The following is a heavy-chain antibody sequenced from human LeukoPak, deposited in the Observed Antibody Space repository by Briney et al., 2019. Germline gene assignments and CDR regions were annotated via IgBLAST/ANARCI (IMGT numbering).Heavy chain of an antibody. CDR2: ISSSGSPR. J-gene: IGHJ4*02. D-gene: IGHD6-13*01. Sequence: GGSLRLSCTASGFIFSSYEMNWVRQAPGKGLEWVSYISSSGSPRHYADSVKGRFTISRDNAKNSLYLQMNSLRAEDTAVYYCARVGQQLADYWGQGTLVTVSS. CDR1: GFIFSSYE. CDR3: ARVGQQLADY. V-gene: IGHV3-48*03.